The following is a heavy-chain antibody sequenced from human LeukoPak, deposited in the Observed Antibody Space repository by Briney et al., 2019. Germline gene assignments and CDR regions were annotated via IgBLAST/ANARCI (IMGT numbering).Heavy chain of an antibody. CDR1: GFLSSNFW. CDR2: MKEVGGEI. CDR3: AIEFGDCGSYLYGLDV. V-gene: IGHV3-7*01. D-gene: IGHD2-21*02. J-gene: IGHJ6*02. Sequence: VGSLRLSCAGSGFLSSNFWMAWVRQAPGERLEWVASMKEVGGEINYVNSVKSRFTNSRDNAKNSLYLEMNNLRADDTAVYYCAIEFGDCGSYLYGLDVWGQGTRITVSS.